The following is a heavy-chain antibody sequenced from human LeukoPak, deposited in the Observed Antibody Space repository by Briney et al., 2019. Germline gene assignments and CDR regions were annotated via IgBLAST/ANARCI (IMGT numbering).Heavy chain of an antibody. CDR3: ARESGAGIAASSDAFDI. Sequence: GGSLRLSCAASGFTFSSYAMSWVRQAPGKGLEWVSAISGSGGSTYYADSVKGRFTISRDNAKNSLYLQMNSLRAEDTAVYYCARESGAGIAASSDAFDIWGQGTMVTVSS. J-gene: IGHJ3*02. V-gene: IGHV3-23*01. CDR1: GFTFSSYA. CDR2: ISGSGGST. D-gene: IGHD6-13*01.